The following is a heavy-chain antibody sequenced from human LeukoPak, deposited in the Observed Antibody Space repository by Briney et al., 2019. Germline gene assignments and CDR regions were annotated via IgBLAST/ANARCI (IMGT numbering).Heavy chain of an antibody. Sequence: PSETLSLTYSVSGDSFSSYYWSWIRQPPGKGLEWIGYIYYSGSTNYNPSLKSRVTISVDTSKNQFSLKLSSVTAADTAVYYCARRSSWYAGMDVWGQGTTVSVSS. CDR3: ARRSSWYAGMDV. CDR1: GDSFSSYY. CDR2: IYYSGST. V-gene: IGHV4-59*08. D-gene: IGHD6-13*01. J-gene: IGHJ6*02.